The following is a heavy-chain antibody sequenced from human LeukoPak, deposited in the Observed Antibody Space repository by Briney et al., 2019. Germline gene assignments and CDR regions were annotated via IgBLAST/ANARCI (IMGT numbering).Heavy chain of an antibody. D-gene: IGHD1-26*01. V-gene: IGHV1-18*01. CDR3: ARVHGYYIGLYYFDY. CDR1: GGTFSSYA. Sequence: ASVKVSCKASGGTFSSYAISWVRQAPGQGLEWMGWISGNGDNTKYVQKFQGRVTVTTDTSTSTAYMELRSLRSDDTAIYFCARVHGYYIGLYYFDYWGQGTLVTVSS. J-gene: IGHJ4*02. CDR2: ISGNGDNT.